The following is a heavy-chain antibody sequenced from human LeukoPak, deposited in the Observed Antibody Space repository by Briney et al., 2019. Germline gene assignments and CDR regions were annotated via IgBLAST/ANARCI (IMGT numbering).Heavy chain of an antibody. D-gene: IGHD4-17*01. J-gene: IGHJ4*02. V-gene: IGHV4-31*03. CDR3: ARGGPTVTDY. CDR2: IYYSGST. CDR1: GGSISSGGYY. Sequence: SETLSLTYTVSGGSISSGGYYWSWIRQHPGKGLEWIGYIYYSGSTYYNPSLKSRVTISVDTSKNQLSLKLSSVTAADTAVYYCARGGPTVTDYWGQGTLVTVSS.